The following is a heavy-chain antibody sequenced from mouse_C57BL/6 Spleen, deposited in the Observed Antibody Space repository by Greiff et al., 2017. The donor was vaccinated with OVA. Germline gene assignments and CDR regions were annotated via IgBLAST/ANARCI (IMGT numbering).Heavy chain of an antibody. CDR1: GFTFSSYA. D-gene: IGHD3-1*01. CDR2: ISDGGSYT. V-gene: IGHV5-4*03. J-gene: IGHJ3*01. CDR3: ARSGGPPFAY. Sequence: EVKLVESGGGLVKPGGSLKLSCAASGFTFSSYAMSWVRQTPEKRLEWVGTISDGGSYTDYPDNVKGRITISRDNAKNNLYLQMSHLKSEATAMYYCARSGGPPFAYWGQGTLVTVSA.